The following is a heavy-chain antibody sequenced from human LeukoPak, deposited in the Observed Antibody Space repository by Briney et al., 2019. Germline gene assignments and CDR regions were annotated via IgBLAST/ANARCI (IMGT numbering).Heavy chain of an antibody. J-gene: IGHJ4*02. CDR2: IYSDNT. CDR1: GFTFDDYG. CDR3: ASRPGVYSHPYAY. Sequence: GGSLRLSCAASGFTFDDYGMSWVRQAPGKGLEWVSFIYSDNTHYSDSVKGRFTISRDNSKNTLYLQMNSLRAEDTAVYYCASRPGVYSHPYAYGGRGPLVTVSS. V-gene: IGHV3-53*01. D-gene: IGHD2-2*01.